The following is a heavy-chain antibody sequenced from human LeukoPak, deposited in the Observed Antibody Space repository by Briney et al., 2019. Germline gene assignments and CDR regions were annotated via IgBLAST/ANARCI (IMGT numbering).Heavy chain of an antibody. Sequence: PGGSLRLSCAASGFTFSSYAMSWVRQAPGKGLEWVSAISGSGGSTYYADSVKGRFTISRDNSKNTLYLQMNSLRAEDTAVYYCASRYCSSTSCYTARPYYYYYMDVWGKGTTVTVSS. D-gene: IGHD2-2*02. CDR2: ISGSGGST. V-gene: IGHV3-23*01. CDR3: ASRYCSSTSCYTARPYYYYYMDV. CDR1: GFTFSSYA. J-gene: IGHJ6*03.